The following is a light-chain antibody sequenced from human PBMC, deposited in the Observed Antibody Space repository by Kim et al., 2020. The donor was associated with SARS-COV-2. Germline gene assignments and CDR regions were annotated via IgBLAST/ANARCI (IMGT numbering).Light chain of an antibody. V-gene: IGKV3-20*01. CDR2: FAS. Sequence: PGERATLSCRASQSVGSGYLAWYQQKPGQAPRLLIYFASIRATGIPDRFSGSGSGTDFTLTISRLEPEDFAVYYCQQYGSSPPITFGQGTRLEIK. CDR1: QSVGSGY. CDR3: QQYGSSPPIT. J-gene: IGKJ5*01.